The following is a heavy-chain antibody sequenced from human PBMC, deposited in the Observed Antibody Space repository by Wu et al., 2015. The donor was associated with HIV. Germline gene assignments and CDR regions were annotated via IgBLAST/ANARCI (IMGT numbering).Heavy chain of an antibody. V-gene: IGHV1-2*02. Sequence: QVQLVQSGAEVKKPGASVKVSCKASGYTFTGYYMHWVRQAPGQGLEWMGWINPNSGGTNYAQKFQGRVTMTRDTSISTAYMELSRLRSDDTAVYYCASRPVLWFGEPPAFDIWGQGTMVTVSS. CDR1: GYTFTGYY. CDR2: INPNSGGT. CDR3: ASRPVLWFGEPPAFDI. J-gene: IGHJ3*02. D-gene: IGHD3-10*01.